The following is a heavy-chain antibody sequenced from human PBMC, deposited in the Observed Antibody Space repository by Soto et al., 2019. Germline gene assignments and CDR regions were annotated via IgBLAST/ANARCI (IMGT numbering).Heavy chain of an antibody. CDR2: IYYSGST. Sequence: SETLSLTCTVSGGSISSGDYYWSWIRQPPGKGLEWIGYIYYSGSTYYNPSLKSRVTISVDTSKNQFSLKLSSVTAADTAVYYCARGDSSSWALSDAPYFDYWGQGTLVTVSS. J-gene: IGHJ4*02. CDR1: GGSISSGDYY. V-gene: IGHV4-30-4*01. CDR3: ARGDSSSWALSDAPYFDY. D-gene: IGHD6-13*01.